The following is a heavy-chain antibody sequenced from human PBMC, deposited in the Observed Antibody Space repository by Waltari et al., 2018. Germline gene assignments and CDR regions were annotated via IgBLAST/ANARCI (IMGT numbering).Heavy chain of an antibody. Sequence: QVQLQESGPGLVKPSETLSLTCTVSGYSISSGYYWGWIRQPPGKGLEWIGSIYHSGSTYYNPSLKSRVTISVDTSKNQFSLKLSSVTAADTAVYYCAGGTVTTSFDYWGQGTLVTVSS. D-gene: IGHD4-17*01. CDR1: GYSISSGYY. CDR2: IYHSGST. CDR3: AGGTVTTSFDY. V-gene: IGHV4-38-2*02. J-gene: IGHJ4*02.